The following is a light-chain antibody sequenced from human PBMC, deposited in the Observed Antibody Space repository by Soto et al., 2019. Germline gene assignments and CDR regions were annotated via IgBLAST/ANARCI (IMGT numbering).Light chain of an antibody. CDR3: QQYVNSPQIT. V-gene: IGKV3D-20*01. J-gene: IGKJ5*01. CDR2: DSS. Sequence: IVLTQSPATLSLSPGERATLSCGASQSVSSYLAWYQQKPGLAPRLVIYDSSIRATGIPDRFSGSGSGTDFTLTISRLXPEDFAMYFCQQYVNSPQITFGQETRLE. CDR1: QSVSSY.